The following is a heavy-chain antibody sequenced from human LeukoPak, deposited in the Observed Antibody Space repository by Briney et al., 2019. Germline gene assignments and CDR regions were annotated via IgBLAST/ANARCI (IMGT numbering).Heavy chain of an antibody. CDR3: AKSIEDTTYYDY. CDR1: GLTFSSYA. D-gene: IGHD2-15*01. J-gene: IGHJ4*02. Sequence: GGSLRLSCAASGLTFSSYAVSWVRQAPEKGLVWVSAVSGDGSVIYYADSVKGRFTTSRDNSKNTLYLQMNSLRVGDTAVYYCAKSIEDTTYYDYWGQGTLVTVSS. CDR2: VSGDGSVI. V-gene: IGHV3-23*01.